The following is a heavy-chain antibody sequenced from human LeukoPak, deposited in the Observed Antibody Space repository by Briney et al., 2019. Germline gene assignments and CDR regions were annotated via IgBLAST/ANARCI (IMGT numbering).Heavy chain of an antibody. D-gene: IGHD3-3*01. Sequence: GGSLRLSCEASGFTFTTYSMTWVRQAPGKGLEGVTIISSGSSAIFSADALKGRFTISRDNSKNTLYLQMNSLRAEDTAIYYCARDERLLSFLKWGQGTLVTVSS. J-gene: IGHJ4*02. CDR1: GFTFTTYS. V-gene: IGHV3-21*04. CDR2: ISSGSSAI. CDR3: ARDERLLSFLK.